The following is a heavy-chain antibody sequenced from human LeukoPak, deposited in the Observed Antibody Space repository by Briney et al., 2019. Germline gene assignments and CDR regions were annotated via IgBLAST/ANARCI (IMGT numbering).Heavy chain of an antibody. CDR2: IFPGDSDT. Sequence: GESLKISCKGSGYSFTSYWIGWVRQMPGKGLEWMGIIFPGDSDTRYSPSFQGQVTISVDKSISTAYLQWSGLKASDSAMYYCARRSAGYGIDYWGQGTLVTVSS. J-gene: IGHJ4*02. V-gene: IGHV5-51*01. CDR1: GYSFTSYW. CDR3: ARRSAGYGIDY. D-gene: IGHD2-15*01.